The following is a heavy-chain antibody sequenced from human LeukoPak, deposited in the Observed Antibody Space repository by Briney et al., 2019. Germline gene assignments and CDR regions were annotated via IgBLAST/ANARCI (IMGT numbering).Heavy chain of an antibody. CDR2: IKQDGSEK. D-gene: IGHD2-21*02. J-gene: IGHJ4*02. CDR3: ARDNFATAIFYYFDY. CDR1: GFTFSSYW. Sequence: GGSLRLSCAASGFTFSSYWMSWVRQAPGKGLEWVANIKQDGSEKYYVDSVKGRFTISRDNAKNSLYLQMNSLRAEDTAVYYCARDNFATAIFYYFDYWGQGILVTVSS. V-gene: IGHV3-7*01.